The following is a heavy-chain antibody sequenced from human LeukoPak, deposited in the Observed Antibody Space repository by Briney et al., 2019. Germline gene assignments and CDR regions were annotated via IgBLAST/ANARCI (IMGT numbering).Heavy chain of an antibody. CDR3: ASPGEGYCSGSNCSYFDFEG. CDR1: GFTFSSCG. J-gene: IGHJ4*02. CDR2: ISSSGSTM. D-gene: IGHD2-15*01. Sequence: PGGSLRLSCAASGFTFSSCGMTRVRQAPGKGLEWVSYISSSGSTMYYADSVKGRFTISRDNTKSSLYLQLNSLRAEYTAVYYCASPGEGYCSGSNCSYFDFEGRGKGTPVS. V-gene: IGHV3-48*03.